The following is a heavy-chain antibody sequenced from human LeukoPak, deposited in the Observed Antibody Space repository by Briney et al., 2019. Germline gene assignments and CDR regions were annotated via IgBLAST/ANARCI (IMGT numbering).Heavy chain of an antibody. V-gene: IGHV3-48*01. CDR3: AKGVITFGGALGYYFDY. CDR1: GFTFSSYS. CDR2: ISSSSSTI. Sequence: GGSLRLSCAASGFTFSSYSMNWVRQAPGKGLEWVSYISSSSSTIYYADSVKGRFTISRDNAKNSLYLQMNSLRAEDTAVYYCAKGVITFGGALGYYFDYWGQGTLVTVSS. J-gene: IGHJ4*02. D-gene: IGHD3-16*01.